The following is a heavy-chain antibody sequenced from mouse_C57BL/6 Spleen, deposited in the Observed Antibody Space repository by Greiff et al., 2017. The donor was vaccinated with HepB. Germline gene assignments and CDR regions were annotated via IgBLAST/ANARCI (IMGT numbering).Heavy chain of an antibody. J-gene: IGHJ1*03. V-gene: IGHV1-39*01. CDR3: ARSYYGSSYWYFDV. D-gene: IGHD1-1*01. CDR2: INPNYGTT. Sequence: VQLKQPGPELVKPGASVKISCKASGYSFTDYNMNWVKQSNGKSLEWIGVINPNYGTTSYNQKFKGKATLTVDQSSSTAYMQLNSLTSEDSAVYYCARSYYGSSYWYFDVWGTGTTVTVSS. CDR1: GYSFTDYN.